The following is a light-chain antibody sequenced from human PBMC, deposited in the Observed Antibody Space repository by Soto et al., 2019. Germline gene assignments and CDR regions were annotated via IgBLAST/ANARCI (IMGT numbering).Light chain of an antibody. Sequence: EIVMTQSPATLSVSPGERATLSCRASQSVSSNLAWYQQKPGQAPRLLIYGASTRATGIPARFSGIRSATDFTLTISSLQSEDFAVYYCQQYGSTPSITFGQGTRLEIK. CDR2: GAS. V-gene: IGKV3-15*01. CDR1: QSVSSN. J-gene: IGKJ5*01. CDR3: QQYGSTPSIT.